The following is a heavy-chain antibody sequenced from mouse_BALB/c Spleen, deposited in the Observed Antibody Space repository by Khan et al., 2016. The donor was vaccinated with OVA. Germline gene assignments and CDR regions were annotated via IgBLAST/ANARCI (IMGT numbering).Heavy chain of an antibody. CDR1: GYSITSEYA. CDR2: INYSGNT. CDR3: ARKDYYDYDPFPY. Sequence: VQLKESGPGLVKPSQSLSLTCTVTGYSITSEYAWNWIRQFPGNKLEWMGYINYSGNTRFNPSLKSRTSITRDTSKNQFFLQLNSVTTEDTATYYCARKDYYDYDPFPYWGQGTLVTVYA. D-gene: IGHD2-4*01. J-gene: IGHJ3*01. V-gene: IGHV3-2*02.